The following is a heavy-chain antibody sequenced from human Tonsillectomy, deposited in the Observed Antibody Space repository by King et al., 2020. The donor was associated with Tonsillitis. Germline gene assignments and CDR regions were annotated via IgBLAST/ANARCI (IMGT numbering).Heavy chain of an antibody. CDR3: ASSGIYYYYGMDV. J-gene: IGHJ6*02. CDR1: GGSVSSGSYY. CDR2: IYYSGST. D-gene: IGHD3-10*01. Sequence: VQLQESGPGLVKPSETLSLTCTVSGGSVSSGSYYWSWIRQPPGKGLEWIGYIYYSGSTNYNPSLKSRVTISVDTSKNQFSLKLSSVTAADTAVYYCASSGIYYYYGMDVWGQGTTVTVSS. V-gene: IGHV4-61*01.